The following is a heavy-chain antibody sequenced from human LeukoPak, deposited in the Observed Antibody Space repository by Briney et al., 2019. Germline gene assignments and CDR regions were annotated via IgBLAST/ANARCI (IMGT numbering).Heavy chain of an antibody. J-gene: IGHJ5*02. V-gene: IGHV1-2*02. CDR1: GYTFTGYY. D-gene: IGHD3-22*01. Sequence: GASVKVSCKASGYTFTGYYMHWVRQAPGQGREWMGWINPNSGGTDYAQKFQGRVTMTRDTSISTAYMEVSRLRSDDTAVYYCARDYYDSSGYSRFDPWGQGTLVTVSS. CDR3: ARDYYDSSGYSRFDP. CDR2: INPNSGGT.